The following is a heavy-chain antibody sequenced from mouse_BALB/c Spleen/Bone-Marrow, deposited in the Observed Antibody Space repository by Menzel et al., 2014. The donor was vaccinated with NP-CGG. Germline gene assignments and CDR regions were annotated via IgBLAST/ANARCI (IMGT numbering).Heavy chain of an antibody. CDR1: GYTFTNYW. J-gene: IGHJ2*01. D-gene: IGHD4-1*01. V-gene: IGHV1-63*02. Sequence: QVQLLQSGAELVRPGTSVKISCKASGYTFTNYWLGWVKPRPGHGLEWIGDIYPGGGYTNYNEKFKGKATLTADTSSSTAYMQLSSLKSEDSAVYFGARKGTGVDYWGQGTTLTVSS. CDR3: ARKGTGVDY. CDR2: IYPGGGYT.